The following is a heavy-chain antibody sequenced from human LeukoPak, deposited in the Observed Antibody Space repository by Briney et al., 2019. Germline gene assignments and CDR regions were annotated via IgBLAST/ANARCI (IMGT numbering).Heavy chain of an antibody. CDR3: ARDKGMRGSHYYFDY. Sequence: GASVKVSCKASGYTFTSYYMHWVRQAPGQGLDWMGIISPGDDITTYAQRFRGRVTMTRDTSTSTVYMELSSLGSEDTAVYYCARDKGMRGSHYYFDYWGQGTLVTVSS. CDR1: GYTFTSYY. V-gene: IGHV1-46*01. CDR2: ISPGDDIT. D-gene: IGHD2-15*01. J-gene: IGHJ4*02.